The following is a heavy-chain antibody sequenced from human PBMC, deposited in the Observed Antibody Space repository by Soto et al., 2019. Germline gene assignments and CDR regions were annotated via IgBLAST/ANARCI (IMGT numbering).Heavy chain of an antibody. V-gene: IGHV3-30*18. D-gene: IGHD2-2*01. CDR3: AKEPDTMFDY. J-gene: IGHJ4*02. CDR1: GFTFSSHG. CDR2: ISYDGTTK. Sequence: QVQLVESGGGVVQPGRSLRLSCAASGFTFSSHGMHWVRQAPGKGLEWVAVISYDGTTKYYADSVKGRFTISRDNSKNTLYLQLNSLRAEDTAVYYCAKEPDTMFDYLGQGTLVTVSS.